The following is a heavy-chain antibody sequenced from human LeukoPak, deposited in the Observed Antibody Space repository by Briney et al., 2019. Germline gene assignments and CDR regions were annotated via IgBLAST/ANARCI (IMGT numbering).Heavy chain of an antibody. J-gene: IGHJ6*03. CDR3: ARDSVYSDSTGLDYMDV. CDR2: IKQDGSET. D-gene: IGHD3-22*01. Sequence: GGSLRLSCAASGFSFSGFWMSWVRQAPGKGLEWVANIKQDGSETYSVDSVKGRFIISRDNAKNSLYLQMSGLSAEDTAVYYCARDSVYSDSTGLDYMDVWGKGTTVTVSS. CDR1: GFSFSGFW. V-gene: IGHV3-7*01.